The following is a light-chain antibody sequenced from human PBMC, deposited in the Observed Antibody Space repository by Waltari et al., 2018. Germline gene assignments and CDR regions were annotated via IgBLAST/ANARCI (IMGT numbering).Light chain of an antibody. CDR3: QQHDNPPFT. Sequence: DIQMTQSPSSLSASVGDTVTITCQANHDISDYINWYQQKPGKAPNLLISAASQLEAGVPSRFSGSGYGTDFTFTISSLQPEDFATYYCQQHDNPPFTFGQGTKLEIK. J-gene: IGKJ2*01. CDR1: HDISDY. V-gene: IGKV1-33*01. CDR2: AAS.